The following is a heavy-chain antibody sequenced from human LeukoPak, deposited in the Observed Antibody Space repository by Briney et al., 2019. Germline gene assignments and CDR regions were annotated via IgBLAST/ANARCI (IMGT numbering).Heavy chain of an antibody. V-gene: IGHV1-2*02. CDR1: GYTFTGYY. D-gene: IGHD3-9*01. Sequence: ASVTVSFKASGYTFTGYYMHWGRQAPGQGLGWMGWINPNSGGTNYAQKFQGRVTMTRDTSISTAYMELSRLRSDDTAVYYCARDGGGLNDIHADYWGQGTLVTVSS. CDR3: ARDGGGLNDIHADY. CDR2: INPNSGGT. J-gene: IGHJ4*02.